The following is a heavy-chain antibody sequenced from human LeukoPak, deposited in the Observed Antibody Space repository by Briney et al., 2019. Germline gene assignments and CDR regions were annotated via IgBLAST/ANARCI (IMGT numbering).Heavy chain of an antibody. V-gene: IGHV3-23*01. J-gene: IGHJ4*02. CDR2: ISGSAGST. D-gene: IGHD1-26*01. CDR3: AKKWGVGTTTLDYFDY. Sequence: PGGSLRLSCAASGFTFSNYAMSWVRQAPGKGLEWVSGISGSAGSTYYADSVKGRFTISRDNSKNTLYLQMNSLTDDDTAVYYCAKKWGVGTTTLDYFDYWGPGTLVTVSS. CDR1: GFTFSNYA.